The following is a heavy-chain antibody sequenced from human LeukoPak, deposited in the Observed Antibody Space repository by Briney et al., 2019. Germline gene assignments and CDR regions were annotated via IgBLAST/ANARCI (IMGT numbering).Heavy chain of an antibody. CDR1: GFAFNTAW. Sequence: GGSLRLSCAASGFAFNTAWMTWVRQAPGKGLEWVGRIKSKADGETTHYTAPVKGRFIISRDDSKNTLHLQMNSLKTEDTAVYYCAADWPGGFDPIDHWGQGTLVTVSS. CDR3: AADWPGGFDPIDH. J-gene: IGHJ4*02. D-gene: IGHD3-10*01. CDR2: IKSKADGETT. V-gene: IGHV3-15*01.